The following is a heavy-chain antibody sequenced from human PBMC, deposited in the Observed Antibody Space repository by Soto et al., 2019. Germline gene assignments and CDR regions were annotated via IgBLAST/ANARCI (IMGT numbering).Heavy chain of an antibody. CDR2: IFYSGST. D-gene: IGHD2-21*01. V-gene: IGHV4-39*01. Sequence: SETLSLTCTVSGGSISSSSYYWGWIRQPPGKGLEWIGSIFYSGSTYYNPSLKSRVTISVDTSKNQFSLKLSSVTAADTAGYYCMHGSDWTDFDYWSQGTLVTVS. CDR1: GGSISSSSYY. J-gene: IGHJ4*02. CDR3: MHGSDWTDFDY.